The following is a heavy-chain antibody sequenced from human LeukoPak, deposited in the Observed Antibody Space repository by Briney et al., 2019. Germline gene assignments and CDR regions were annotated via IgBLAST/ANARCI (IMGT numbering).Heavy chain of an antibody. Sequence: GGSLRLSCAASGFTFSSYSMNWVRQAPGKGLEWVSSISSSSSYIYYADSVKGRLTISRDNSKNTLYLQMNSLRAEDTAVYYCAKSTGDYYDSSGGVDWGQGTLVTVSS. CDR2: ISSSSSYI. CDR1: GFTFSSYS. D-gene: IGHD3-22*01. V-gene: IGHV3-21*01. CDR3: AKSTGDYYDSSGGVD. J-gene: IGHJ4*02.